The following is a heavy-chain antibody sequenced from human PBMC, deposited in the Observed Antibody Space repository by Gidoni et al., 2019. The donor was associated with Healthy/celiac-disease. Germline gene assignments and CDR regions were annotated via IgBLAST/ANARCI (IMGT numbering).Heavy chain of an antibody. CDR1: GGSISSGGYY. J-gene: IGHJ4*02. V-gene: IGHV4-31*03. CDR3: ARVVTIFGVAFDY. D-gene: IGHD3-3*01. Sequence: QVQLQESGPGLVKPSQTLPLPCPFSGGSISSGGYYWSWIRQHPGKGLEWIGYIYYSGSTYYNPSLKSRVTISVDTSKNQFSLKLSSVTAADTAVYYCARVVTIFGVAFDYWGQGTLVTVSS. CDR2: IYYSGST.